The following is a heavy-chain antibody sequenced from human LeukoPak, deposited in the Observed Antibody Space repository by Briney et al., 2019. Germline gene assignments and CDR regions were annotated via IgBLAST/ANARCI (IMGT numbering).Heavy chain of an antibody. D-gene: IGHD3-16*02. CDR1: GGSVTDYY. CDR2: IYYTGT. V-gene: IGHV4-59*02. J-gene: IGHJ6*03. CDR3: ARGTTAVTFGGVIVLSYYYYMDV. Sequence: SETLSLTCTVSGGSVTDYYWSWIRQSPGKGLEWIGYIYYTGTSYNPSLKSRVTISVDTSKNQFSLKLSSVTAAGTAVYYCARGTTAVTFGGVIVLSYYYYMDVWGKGTTVTVSS.